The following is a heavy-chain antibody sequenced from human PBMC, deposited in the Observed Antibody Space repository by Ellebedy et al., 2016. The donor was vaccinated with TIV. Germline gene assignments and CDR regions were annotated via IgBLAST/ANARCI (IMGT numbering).Heavy chain of an antibody. J-gene: IGHJ4*02. Sequence: MPSETLSLTCTVPGGSINSGGYYWSWMRQYPGKGLEWSGYIYYSGSTYYNPSLKSRVTISLDTSKNQFSLNMSSVTAADTAVYYCATGNQWDQLLVYWGQGTLVTVSS. CDR3: ATGNQWDQLLVY. D-gene: IGHD1-26*01. V-gene: IGHV4-31*03. CDR1: GGSINSGGYY. CDR2: IYYSGST.